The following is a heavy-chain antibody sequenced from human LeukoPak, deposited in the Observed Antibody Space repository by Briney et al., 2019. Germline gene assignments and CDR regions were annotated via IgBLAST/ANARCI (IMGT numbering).Heavy chain of an antibody. J-gene: IGHJ4*02. V-gene: IGHV4-34*01. CDR3: ARALDDYGDSLGD. Sequence: SETLSLTCAVYGGSFSGYYWSWIRQPPGKGLEWLGEINHSGSTNYNPSLKSRVTISVDTSKNQFSLKLSSVTAADTAVYYCARALDDYGDSLGDWGQGTLVTVSS. D-gene: IGHD4-17*01. CDR1: GGSFSGYY. CDR2: INHSGST.